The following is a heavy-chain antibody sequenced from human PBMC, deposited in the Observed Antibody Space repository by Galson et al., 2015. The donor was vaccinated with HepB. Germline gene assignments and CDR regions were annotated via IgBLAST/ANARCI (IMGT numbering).Heavy chain of an antibody. Sequence: SLRLSCAASGFTFSSYWMSWVRQAPGKGLEWVANIKQDGSEKYYVDSVKGRFTISRDNAKNSLYLQMNSLRAEDTAVYYCARDGSSGYYFLFDYWGQGTLVTVSP. V-gene: IGHV3-7*03. CDR1: GFTFSSYW. CDR3: ARDGSSGYYFLFDY. J-gene: IGHJ4*02. D-gene: IGHD3-22*01. CDR2: IKQDGSEK.